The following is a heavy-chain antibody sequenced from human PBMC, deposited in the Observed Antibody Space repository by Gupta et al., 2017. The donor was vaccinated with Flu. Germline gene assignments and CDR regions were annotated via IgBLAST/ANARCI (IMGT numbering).Heavy chain of an antibody. Sequence: AASGFTFSSSYLQWARQAPGKGLVWVSRINPDGSSTTYAESVKGRFTISRDNAKNTLHLQMNSLGDDDTAVYYCATVTSGCWGQGTLVTVSS. CDR3: ATVTSGC. CDR2: INPDGSST. CDR1: GFTFSSSY. V-gene: IGHV3-74*03. J-gene: IGHJ4*02. D-gene: IGHD4-17*01.